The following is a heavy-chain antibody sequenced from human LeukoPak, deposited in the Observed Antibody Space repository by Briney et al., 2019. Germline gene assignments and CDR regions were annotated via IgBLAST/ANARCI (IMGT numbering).Heavy chain of an antibody. Sequence: GASVKVSCKASGYTFTGYYMHWVRQAPGQGLEWMGWINPNSGGTNYAQKFQGWVTMTRDTSISTAYMELSRLRSDDTAVYYCAAGANYYDSSGYYWSDRYPAEYFQHWGQGTLVTVSS. CDR3: AAGANYYDSSGYYWSDRYPAEYFQH. J-gene: IGHJ1*01. CDR2: INPNSGGT. CDR1: GYTFTGYY. V-gene: IGHV1-2*04. D-gene: IGHD3-22*01.